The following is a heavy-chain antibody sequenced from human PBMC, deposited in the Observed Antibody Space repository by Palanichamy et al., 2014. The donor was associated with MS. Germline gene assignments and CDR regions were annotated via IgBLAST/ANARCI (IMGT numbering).Heavy chain of an antibody. CDR1: GDTVSRTNVP. CDR3: VRGWGSIAFDY. CDR2: TYYRSNWYK. V-gene: IGHV6-1*01. Sequence: QVQLQESGPGLVKPSQTFSLTCAISGDTVSRTNVPWNWVRQSPSRGLEWLGRTYYRSNWYKDYADSVQGRITIDSDTSKNQVSLQLRSVTPEDTAVYYCVRGWGSIAFDYWGQGSLVTVSS. D-gene: IGHD3-16*01. J-gene: IGHJ4*02.